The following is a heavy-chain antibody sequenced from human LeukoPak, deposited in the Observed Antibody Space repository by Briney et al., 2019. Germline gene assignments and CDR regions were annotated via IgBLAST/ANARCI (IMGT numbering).Heavy chain of an antibody. J-gene: IGHJ4*02. CDR1: GFIFSTYS. Sequence: GGSLRLSCAASGFIFSTYSMTWVRQVPGKGLEWVSSISTTSGYIYYADSVKGRFTISRDNAKNSLYLQMNSLRDEDTAVYYCARDPPYWGQGTLVTVSS. CDR3: ARDPPY. CDR2: ISTTSGYI. V-gene: IGHV3-21*01.